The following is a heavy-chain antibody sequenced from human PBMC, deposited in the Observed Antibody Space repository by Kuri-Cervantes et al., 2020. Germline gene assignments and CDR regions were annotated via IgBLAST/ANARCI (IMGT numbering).Heavy chain of an antibody. J-gene: IGHJ4*02. CDR2: ILFDGSNK. V-gene: IGHV3-30*02. CDR3: ARGVIWLNADCFDY. Sequence: GGSLRLSCAASGFTFSTYGMHWVRQAPGKGLECVAFILFDGSNKYYADSVKGRFTISRDNSKNTLYLQMNSLRAEDTAMYYCARGVIWLNADCFDYWGQGTLVTVSS. CDR1: GFTFSTYG. D-gene: IGHD3-10*01.